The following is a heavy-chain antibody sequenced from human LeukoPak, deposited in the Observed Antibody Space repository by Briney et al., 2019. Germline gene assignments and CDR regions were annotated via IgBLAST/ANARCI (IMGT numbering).Heavy chain of an antibody. V-gene: IGHV1-46*01. J-gene: IGHJ5*02. Sequence: GASVKVSCKASGGTFSSYAISWVRQAPGQGLEWMGIINPSGGSTSYAQKFQGRVTMTRDMSTSTVYMELSSLRSEDTAVYYCARVRGEGIKRYNWLDPWGQGTLVTVSS. CDR3: ARVRGEGIKRYNWLDP. CDR2: INPSGGST. CDR1: GGTFSSYA. D-gene: IGHD3-10*01.